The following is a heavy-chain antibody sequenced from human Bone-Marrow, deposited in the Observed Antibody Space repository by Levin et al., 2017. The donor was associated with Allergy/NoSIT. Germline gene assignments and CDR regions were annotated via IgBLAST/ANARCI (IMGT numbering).Heavy chain of an antibody. V-gene: IGHV3-48*01. J-gene: IGHJ4*02. CDR3: ARTNSGSYSFGSFFDY. Sequence: GESLKISCAASGFTFGTYNMVWVRQAPGRGLEWVSYISSSSSTIYYADSVKGRLTISRDNAKNSLYLQMNSLRAEDTAVYHCARTNSGSYSFGSFFDYWGQGTLVTVSS. CDR1: GFTFGTYN. D-gene: IGHD3-10*01. CDR2: ISSSSSTI.